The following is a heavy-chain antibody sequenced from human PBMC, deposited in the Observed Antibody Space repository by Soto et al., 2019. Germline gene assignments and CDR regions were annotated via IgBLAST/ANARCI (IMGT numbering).Heavy chain of an antibody. CDR2: VKNNGGAT. CDR1: GFIFSHAW. D-gene: IGHD5-18*01. J-gene: IGHJ5*02. Sequence: EVQLVESGGDLVKPGGSLRLSCAGSGFIFSHAWFHWVRQPPGKGLELVGRVKNNGGATDYAPSVKGRFTLSRDDSKDSVYLQMSSLRTEDTAIYYCAADLGPADDSNNWFDPWGQGTLVTVPS. V-gene: IGHV3-15*07. CDR3: AADLGPADDSNNWFDP.